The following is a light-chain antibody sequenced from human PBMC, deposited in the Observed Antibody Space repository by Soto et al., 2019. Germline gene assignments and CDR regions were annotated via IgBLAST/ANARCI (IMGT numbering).Light chain of an antibody. CDR3: QQLNSYPRT. CDR1: QGISTY. J-gene: IGKJ1*01. V-gene: IGKV1-9*01. CDR2: SAS. Sequence: DIQLTQSPSFLSATVGDRVIITCRASQGISTYLAWYQQKPGKAPKLLTYSASTLQSGVPSRFSGSGSGSEFTLAISNLQPEDFATYYCQQLNSYPRTFGQGTKVDI.